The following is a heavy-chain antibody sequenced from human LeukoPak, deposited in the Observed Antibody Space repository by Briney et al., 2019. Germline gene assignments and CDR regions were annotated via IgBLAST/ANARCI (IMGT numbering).Heavy chain of an antibody. D-gene: IGHD2-8*02. CDR1: GFTFSRHW. V-gene: IGHV3-7*01. J-gene: IGHJ4*02. CDR3: ASDGGHSTDLDY. CDR2: IKQDGSEG. Sequence: QAGGSLRLSRATSGFTFSRHWMSWVRQAPGKGPEWVANIKQDGSEGYYVHSVKGRFTISRDNAKNSLYLQMNSLRAEDTAVYYCASDGGHSTDLDYWGQGILVTVSS.